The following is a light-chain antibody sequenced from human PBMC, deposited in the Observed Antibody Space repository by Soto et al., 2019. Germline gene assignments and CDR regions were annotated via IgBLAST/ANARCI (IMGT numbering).Light chain of an antibody. Sequence: EIVMTQSPATLSVSPGERATLSCRASQSVSSNLAWYQQKPGQAPRLLIYGASTRATGIPARFSGSGSGTDFTLTISSLQSADFAVYYCQQYNNWPFTFGPGTKVEIK. CDR2: GAS. CDR3: QQYNNWPFT. CDR1: QSVSSN. V-gene: IGKV3-15*01. J-gene: IGKJ3*01.